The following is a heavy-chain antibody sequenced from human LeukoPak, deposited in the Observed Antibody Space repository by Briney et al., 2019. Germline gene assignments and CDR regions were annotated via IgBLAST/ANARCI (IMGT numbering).Heavy chain of an antibody. V-gene: IGHV5-51*01. CDR3: ARRGGILTGYYHNWFDP. Sequence: GESLKISCKGSGYSFTSYWIGWVRQMPGKGLEWMGIIYPGDSDTRYSPSFQGQVTISADKSTSTAYLQWSSLKASDTAMYYCARRGGILTGYYHNWFDPWGQGTLVTVSS. CDR1: GYSFTSYW. D-gene: IGHD3-9*01. CDR2: IYPGDSDT. J-gene: IGHJ5*02.